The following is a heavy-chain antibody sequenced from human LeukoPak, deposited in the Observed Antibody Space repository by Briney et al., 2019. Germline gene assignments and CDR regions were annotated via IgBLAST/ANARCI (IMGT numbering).Heavy chain of an antibody. J-gene: IGHJ3*02. D-gene: IGHD1-26*01. Sequence: ASVKVSCKASGYTFTGYYMHWVRQAPGQGLEWMGWISAYNGNTNYAQKLQGRVTMTTDTSTSTAYMELRSLRSDDTAVYYCAREIVSGSYLLAFDIWGQGTMVTVSS. CDR1: GYTFTGYY. V-gene: IGHV1-18*04. CDR2: ISAYNGNT. CDR3: AREIVSGSYLLAFDI.